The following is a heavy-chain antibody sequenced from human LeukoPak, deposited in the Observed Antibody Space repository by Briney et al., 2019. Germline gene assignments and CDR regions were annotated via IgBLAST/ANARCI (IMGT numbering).Heavy chain of an antibody. CDR2: IYYSGST. CDR3: ARESQQAWYPFYYYYYYMDV. J-gene: IGHJ6*03. CDR1: GGSISSSSYY. D-gene: IGHD6-13*01. Sequence: SETLSLTCTVSGGSISSSSYYWGWIRQPPGKGLEWIGSIYYSGSTYYNPSLKSRVTISVDTSKNQFSLKLSSVTAADTAVYYCARESQQAWYPFYYYYYYMDVWGKGTTVTVSS. V-gene: IGHV4-39*07.